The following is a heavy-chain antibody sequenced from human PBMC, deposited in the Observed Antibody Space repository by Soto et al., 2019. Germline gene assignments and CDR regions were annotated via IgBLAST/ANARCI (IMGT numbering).Heavy chain of an antibody. V-gene: IGHV4-4*02. J-gene: IGHJ4*02. CDR2: IFHSGDT. D-gene: IGHD2-15*01. CDR1: GASISSANW. CDR3: AREPVVEGSAQSIPYFDL. Sequence: PSETLSLTCAVSGASISSANWWTWVRQSPGKGLEWIAEIFHSGDTNYSPSLDSRVTLSVDKSNNRFSLTLLSVTAADTAVYYCAREPVVEGSAQSIPYFDLWGQGIVVTVSS.